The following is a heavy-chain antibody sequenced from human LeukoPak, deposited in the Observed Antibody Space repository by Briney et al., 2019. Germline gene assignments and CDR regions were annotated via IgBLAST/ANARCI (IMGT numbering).Heavy chain of an antibody. J-gene: IGHJ3*01. CDR3: ARDWLAGNPYHAFDL. CDR2: TKEDGSEE. D-gene: IGHD3-22*01. Sequence: GGSLRLSCAASGFTFSSYWMTWVRQAPGKGLECVANTKEDGSEEYYVDSVKGRFSISRDNAKKSLHLQKNSMRAEDTAVYYCARDWLAGNPYHAFDLWGKGTMVTVSS. CDR1: GFTFSSYW. V-gene: IGHV3-7*01.